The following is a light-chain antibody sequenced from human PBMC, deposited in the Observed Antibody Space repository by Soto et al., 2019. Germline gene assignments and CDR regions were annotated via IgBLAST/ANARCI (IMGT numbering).Light chain of an antibody. CDR2: GAS. V-gene: IGKV3-20*01. CDR3: QQYGSSPRT. Sequence: EIVMTQSPATLSVSPGERATLSCGASQSVSSSYLAWYQQKPGQAPRLLLYGASSRATGIPDRFSGSGSGTDFTLTISRLEPEDFAVYYCQQYGSSPRTFGQGTKVDIK. J-gene: IGKJ1*01. CDR1: QSVSSSY.